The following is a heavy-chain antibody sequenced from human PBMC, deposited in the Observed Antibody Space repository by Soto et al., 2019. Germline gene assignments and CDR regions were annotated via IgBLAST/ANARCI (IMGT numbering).Heavy chain of an antibody. CDR2: IIPIFDTA. CDR3: ARNGTLTGYSYGMDV. V-gene: IGHV1-69*01. J-gene: IGHJ6*02. CDR1: GGTFSDST. Sequence: QVQLVQSGAELRKPGSSVKVSCKASGGTFSDSTINWVRQAPGQRLEWMGGIIPIFDTANYAEKFQGRVTITADEATSTSFMEVSSVRSEDTAVYYCARNGTLTGYSYGMDVWGQGTMVTVSS. D-gene: IGHD1-1*01.